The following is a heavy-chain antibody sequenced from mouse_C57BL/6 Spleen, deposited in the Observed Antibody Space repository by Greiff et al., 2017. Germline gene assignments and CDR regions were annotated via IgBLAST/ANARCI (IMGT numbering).Heavy chain of an antibody. J-gene: IGHJ2*01. CDR2: IYPGSGST. Sequence: QVQLQQSGAELVKPGASVKMSCKASGYTFTSYWITWVKQRPGQGLEWIGDIYPGSGSTTYNEKFKSKATLTVDTSSSTAYMQLSSRTSEDSAVYYCAREGDYYGSSHFDYWGQGTTLTVSS. V-gene: IGHV1-55*01. CDR3: AREGDYYGSSHFDY. CDR1: GYTFTSYW. D-gene: IGHD1-1*01.